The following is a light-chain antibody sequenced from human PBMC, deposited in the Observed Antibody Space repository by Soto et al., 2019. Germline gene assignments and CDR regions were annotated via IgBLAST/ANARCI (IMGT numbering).Light chain of an antibody. CDR1: QSIGNY. CDR3: QQYNTYGLA. CDR2: DAS. J-gene: IGKJ4*02. Sequence: DIQMTQSPSTLSASVEDRVSITCRASQSIGNYLTWYQQKPGKAPKLLIFDASSLESGVPSKFSGSGSDTEFTFTISSLQPDDSATYYCQQYNTYGLAFGGGTKVDIK. V-gene: IGKV1-5*01.